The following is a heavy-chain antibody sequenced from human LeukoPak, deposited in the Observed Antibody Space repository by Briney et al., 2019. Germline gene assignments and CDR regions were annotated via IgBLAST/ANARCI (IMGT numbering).Heavy chain of an antibody. V-gene: IGHV1-2*02. CDR2: INPNSGGT. J-gene: IGHJ3*02. CDR1: GYTFTGYY. D-gene: IGHD2-2*01. Sequence: ASVKVSCKASGYTFTGYYMHWVRQAPGQGLEWMGWINPNSGGTNYAQKFQGRVTMTRDTSTSTVYMELSSLRSEDTAVYYCARGRHCSSTSCEAFAFDIWGQGTMVTVSS. CDR3: ARGRHCSSTSCEAFAFDI.